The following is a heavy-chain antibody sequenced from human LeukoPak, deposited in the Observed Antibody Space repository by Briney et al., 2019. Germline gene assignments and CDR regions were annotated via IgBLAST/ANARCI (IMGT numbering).Heavy chain of an antibody. V-gene: IGHV3-23*01. Sequence: GGSLRLSCAASGFTFSSYAMTWVRQAPGKGLEWVSSFSFNGESTYYADSAKGRFTISRDNSKNTLYLQMNSLRAEDTAVYYCAKDSGTYYFDYWGQGTLVTVSS. D-gene: IGHD1/OR15-1a*01. J-gene: IGHJ4*02. CDR1: GFTFSSYA. CDR2: FSFNGEST. CDR3: AKDSGTYYFDY.